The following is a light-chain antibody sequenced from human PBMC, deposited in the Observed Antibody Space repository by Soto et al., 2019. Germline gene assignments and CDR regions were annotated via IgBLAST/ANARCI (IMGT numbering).Light chain of an antibody. Sequence: QSAPTQPASVSGSPGQSITISCTGTSSDVGTYNSVSWYQQYPGKAPKLMIHDVSNRPSGVSNRFSGSKSGNTASLTISGLQAEDEADYYCSSYTSSSSYVFGSGTQLTVL. CDR1: SSDVGTYNS. J-gene: IGLJ7*01. V-gene: IGLV2-14*01. CDR3: SSYTSSSSYV. CDR2: DVS.